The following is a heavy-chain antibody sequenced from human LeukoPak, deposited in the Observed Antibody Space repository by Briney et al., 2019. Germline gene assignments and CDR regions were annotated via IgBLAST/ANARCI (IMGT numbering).Heavy chain of an antibody. CDR2: INPNSGGT. Sequence: ASVKVSCKASGYTFTGYYMHWVRQAPGQGLEWTGWINPNSGGTNYAQKFQGRVTMTRDTSISTAYMELSRLRSDDTAVYYCARAEGYFDWLSDYWGQGTLVTVSS. J-gene: IGHJ4*02. D-gene: IGHD3-9*01. CDR3: ARAEGYFDWLSDY. V-gene: IGHV1-2*02. CDR1: GYTFTGYY.